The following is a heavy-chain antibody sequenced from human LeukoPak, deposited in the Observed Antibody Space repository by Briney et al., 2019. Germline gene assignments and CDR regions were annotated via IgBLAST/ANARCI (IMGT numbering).Heavy chain of an antibody. CDR3: AKDLVLYYYGSMGY. CDR1: GFTFSSYA. D-gene: IGHD3-10*01. J-gene: IGHJ4*02. CDR2: ISGSGGST. Sequence: PGGSLRLSCAASGFTFSSYAMSWVRQAPGKGLEWVSAISGSGGSTYYADSVKGRFTISRDNSRNTLYLQMNSLRAEDTAVYYCAKDLVLYYYGSMGYWGQGTLVTVSS. V-gene: IGHV3-23*01.